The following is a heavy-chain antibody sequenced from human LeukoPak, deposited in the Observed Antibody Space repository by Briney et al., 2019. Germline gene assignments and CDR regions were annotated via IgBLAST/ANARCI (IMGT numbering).Heavy chain of an antibody. CDR3: ARHGLGRGVYITRQYNYYMDV. J-gene: IGHJ6*04. CDR2: INQSGST. D-gene: IGHD3-10*01. Sequence: SETLSLTCAVYGGSFSTYYWSWARQPPGSGLEWIGDINQSGSTNYSPSLKSRVTVSIDTSKNQFSLKMSSLTAADTAIYFCARHGLGRGVYITRQYNYYMDVWGTGTAVTVSS. CDR1: GGSFSTYY. V-gene: IGHV4-34*01.